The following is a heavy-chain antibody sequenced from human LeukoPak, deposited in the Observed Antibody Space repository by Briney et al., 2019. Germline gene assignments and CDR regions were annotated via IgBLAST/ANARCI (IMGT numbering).Heavy chain of an antibody. Sequence: QTGGSLRLSCAASGFTFSSYAMHWVRQAPGKGLEWVAVISYDGSNKYYADSVKGRFTISRDNSMNTLYLQMNSLRAEDTAVYYCARSIVVVPAEDLPHFDYWGQGTLVTVSS. J-gene: IGHJ4*02. CDR3: ARSIVVVPAEDLPHFDY. V-gene: IGHV3-30*04. CDR2: ISYDGSNK. D-gene: IGHD2-2*01. CDR1: GFTFSSYA.